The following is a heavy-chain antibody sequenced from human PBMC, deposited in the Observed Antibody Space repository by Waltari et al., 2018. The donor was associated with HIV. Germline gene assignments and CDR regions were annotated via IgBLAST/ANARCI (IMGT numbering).Heavy chain of an antibody. J-gene: IGHJ4*02. D-gene: IGHD3-22*01. CDR3: ARETYYYDSSGPYFDY. CDR2: ISMSSSTI. Sequence: EVQLVESGGGLVQPGGSLRLSCAASGFTFTSYGMNWVRQAPGKGLEWVSFISMSSSTIYYADSVKGRFTISRDNAKNSLYLQMNSLRAEDTAVYYCARETYYYDSSGPYFDYWGQGTLVTVSS. V-gene: IGHV3-48*01. CDR1: GFTFTSYG.